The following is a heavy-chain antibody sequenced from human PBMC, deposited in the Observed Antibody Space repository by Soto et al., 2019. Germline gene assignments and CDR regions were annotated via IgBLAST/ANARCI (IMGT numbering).Heavy chain of an antibody. CDR2: IYYSGST. J-gene: IGHJ6*02. CDR1: GGSISSGGYY. CDR3: ARDYHDILTGSYGMDV. V-gene: IGHV4-31*03. D-gene: IGHD3-9*01. Sequence: QVQLQESGPGLVKPSQTLSLTCTVSGGSISSGGYYWSWIRQHPGKGLEWIGYIYYSGSTYYNPSLKSRVTISVDTSKNQFSLKLSSVTAADTAVYYCARDYHDILTGSYGMDVWGQGTTVTVSS.